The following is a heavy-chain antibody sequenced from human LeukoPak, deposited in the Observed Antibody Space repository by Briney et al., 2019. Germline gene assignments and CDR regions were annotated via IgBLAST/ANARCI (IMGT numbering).Heavy chain of an antibody. D-gene: IGHD6-19*01. CDR1: GYALTSYY. CDR3: AREYDSGVDY. Sequence: ASVKVSCKASGYALTSYYIHWVRQAPGQGPEGMGVMNPSGGSTDYAREFPGRVTMTRDTSTSTVSMELSSLRSDDTAVYYCAREYDSGVDYWGQGTLVTVSS. J-gene: IGHJ4*02. V-gene: IGHV1-46*01. CDR2: MNPSGGST.